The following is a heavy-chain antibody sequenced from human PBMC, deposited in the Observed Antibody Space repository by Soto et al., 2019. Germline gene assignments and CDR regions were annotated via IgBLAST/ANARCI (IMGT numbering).Heavy chain of an antibody. CDR3: ARGGGGGSARYFDY. D-gene: IGHD6-25*01. Sequence: QVQLVESGGGVVQPGRSLRLSCGVYGFTFSAHGMHWVRQAPGKGLEWVAVIWYDGGTKYHADSVKGRFTISRDNSKKILDQQRKGRGAGDPGLCYGARGGGGGSARYFDYWGQGTPVTVSS. J-gene: IGHJ4*02. V-gene: IGHV3-33*01. CDR2: IWYDGGTK. CDR1: GFTFSAHG.